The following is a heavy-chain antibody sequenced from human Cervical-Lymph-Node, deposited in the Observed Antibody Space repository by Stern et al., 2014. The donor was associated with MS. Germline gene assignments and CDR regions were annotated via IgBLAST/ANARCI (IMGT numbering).Heavy chain of an antibody. J-gene: IGHJ5*02. CDR2: IIPFLGLP. CDR1: GGTFSSSYA. Sequence: QVQLVQSGAEVKKPGSSVKVSCKASGGTFSSSYAVTWVRQAPGQGLEWMGRIIPFLGLPNYAQKFQTRLTITADKSTSTVYLELSGLTSEDTAVYYCARGIVTNRPAATLHNLFDPWGQGTLVTVSS. D-gene: IGHD2-15*01. V-gene: IGHV1-69*09. CDR3: ARGIVTNRPAATLHNLFDP.